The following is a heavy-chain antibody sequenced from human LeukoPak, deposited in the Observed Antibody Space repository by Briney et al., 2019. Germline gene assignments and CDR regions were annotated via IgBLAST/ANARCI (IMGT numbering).Heavy chain of an antibody. D-gene: IGHD4-11*01. CDR2: INSVSSYI. V-gene: IGHV3-21*01. Sequence: GGSLRLSCAASGFTFSSYGMNWVRQAPGKGLEWVSAINSVSSYIDYADSLKGRFTISRDNAKNSLYLQMNSLRVEDTAVYYCAREGYSNYYFDYWGQGTLVTVSS. CDR3: AREGYSNYYFDY. J-gene: IGHJ4*02. CDR1: GFTFSSYG.